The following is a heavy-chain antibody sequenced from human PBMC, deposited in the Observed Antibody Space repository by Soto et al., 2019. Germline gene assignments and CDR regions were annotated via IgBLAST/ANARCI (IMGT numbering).Heavy chain of an antibody. V-gene: IGHV1-18*01. CDR1: GYTFTSYG. D-gene: IGHD3-16*01. CDR2: ISAYNGNT. J-gene: IGHJ3*02. CDR3: ARERGGGAFDI. Sequence: QVQLVQSGADMKKPGASVKVSFKASGYTFTSYGISWVRQAPGQGLEWMGWISAYNGNTNHAQKLQGRVTMTTDTSTRTAYMEMRSLGSDDTVVDYCARERGGGAFDIWGQGTMVTVSS.